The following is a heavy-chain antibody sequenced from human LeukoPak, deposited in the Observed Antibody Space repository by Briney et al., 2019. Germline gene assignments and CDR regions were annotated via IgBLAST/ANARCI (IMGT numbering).Heavy chain of an antibody. J-gene: IGHJ4*02. Sequence: GGSLRLSCAVSGITLSNYGMSWVRQAPGKGLQWLAGISGSGGNTNYADSVKGRFTISRDNRKNTLYLQMNSLRAEDTAVYFCAKRGVVIRVILVGFHKEAYYFDSWGQGALVTVSS. CDR1: GITLSNYG. V-gene: IGHV3-23*01. D-gene: IGHD3-22*01. CDR2: ISGSGGNT. CDR3: AKRGVVIRVILVGFHKEAYYFDS.